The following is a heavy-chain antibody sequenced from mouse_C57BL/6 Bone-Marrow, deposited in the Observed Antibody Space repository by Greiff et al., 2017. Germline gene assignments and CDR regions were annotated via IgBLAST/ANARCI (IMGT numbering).Heavy chain of an antibody. D-gene: IGHD1-1*01. CDR1: GYTFTTYP. J-gene: IGHJ1*03. V-gene: IGHV1-47*01. CDR3: ARRITTVVDWYFDV. Sequence: VQVVESGAELVKPGASVKMSCKASGYTFTTYPIEWMKQNHGKSLEWIGNFHPYNDDTKYNEKFKGKATLTVEKSSSTVYLELSRLTSDGSAVYYCARRITTVVDWYFDVGGTGTTVTVSS. CDR2: FHPYNDDT.